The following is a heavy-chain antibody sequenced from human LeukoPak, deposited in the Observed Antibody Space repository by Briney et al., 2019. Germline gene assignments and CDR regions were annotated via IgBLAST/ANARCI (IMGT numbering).Heavy chain of an antibody. CDR1: GGSVTSTNR. CDR3: AREGGFYRPLDY. V-gene: IGHV4-4*02. D-gene: IGHD3-22*01. J-gene: IGHJ4*02. Sequence: SETLSLTCGVSGGSVTSTNRWTWVRQPPGKGLEWIGEVHLDGRTNYNPSLKSRLTMSVDLSENHISLKLTSVTAADTAVYYCAREGGFYRPLDYSGQGTLVTVSS. CDR2: VHLDGRT.